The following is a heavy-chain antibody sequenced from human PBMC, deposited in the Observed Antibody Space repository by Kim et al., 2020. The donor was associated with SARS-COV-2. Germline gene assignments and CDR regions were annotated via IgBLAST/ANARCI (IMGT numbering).Heavy chain of an antibody. Sequence: AQKFQGRVTMTRDTSTSTVYMELSSLRSEDTAVYYCARDGGKRWLLRFDYWGQGTLVTVSS. CDR3: ARDGGKRWLLRFDY. D-gene: IGHD3-3*01. J-gene: IGHJ4*02. V-gene: IGHV1-46*01.